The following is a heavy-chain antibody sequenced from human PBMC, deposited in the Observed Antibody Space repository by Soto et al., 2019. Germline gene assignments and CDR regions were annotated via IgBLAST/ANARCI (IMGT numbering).Heavy chain of an antibody. Sequence: SQTLSLTCAISGDSVSSNSAAWNWIRQSPSRGLEWLGRTYYRSKWYNDYAVSVKSRITINPDTSKNQFSLQLNSVTPEDTAVYYCARDLGPTLRFLEWFNYYYYYGMDVWGQGTTVTVSS. CDR3: ARDLGPTLRFLEWFNYYYYYGMDV. CDR2: TYYRSKWYN. D-gene: IGHD3-3*01. V-gene: IGHV6-1*01. J-gene: IGHJ6*02. CDR1: GDSVSSNSAA.